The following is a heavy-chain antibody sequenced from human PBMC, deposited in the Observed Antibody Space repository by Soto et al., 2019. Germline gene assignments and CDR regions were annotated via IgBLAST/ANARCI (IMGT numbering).Heavy chain of an antibody. CDR2: IYHSGST. Sequence: SETLSLTCAVSGGSISSGGYSWSWIRQPPGKGLEWIGYIYHSGSTYYNPSLKSRVTISVDRSKNQFSLKLSSVTAADTAVYYCARGGSSSLPFDPWGQGTLVTVSS. CDR3: ARGGSSSLPFDP. J-gene: IGHJ5*02. V-gene: IGHV4-30-2*01. D-gene: IGHD6-6*01. CDR1: GGSISSGGYS.